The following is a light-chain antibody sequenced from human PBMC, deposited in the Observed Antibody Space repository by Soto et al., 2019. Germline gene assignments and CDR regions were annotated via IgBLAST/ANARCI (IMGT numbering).Light chain of an antibody. CDR3: SSYTSSSTHV. J-gene: IGLJ1*01. CDR2: DVS. Sequence: QSVLTQPASVSGSRGQSITISCTGTSSDVGAYNFVSWYQQHPGKLPKLMIFDVSRRPSGVSDRFSGSKSGNTASLTISGVQDEDEGDYYCSSYTSSSTHVFGSGTKLTVL. CDR1: SSDVGAYNF. V-gene: IGLV2-14*03.